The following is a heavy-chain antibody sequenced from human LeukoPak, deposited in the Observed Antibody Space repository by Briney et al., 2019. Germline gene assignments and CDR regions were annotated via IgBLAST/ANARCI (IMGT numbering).Heavy chain of an antibody. D-gene: IGHD2-21*01. CDR1: GFTLSSYA. J-gene: IGHJ4*02. Sequence: GGSLRLSCAASGFTLSSYAMSWVRQVPGKGLEWVSAISDSGNTYHSDSVKGRFTISRDSSKNTLFLQMNRLRPEDAAVYYCAKAPVTTCRGAYCYPFDYWGQGTLVTVSS. CDR2: ISDSGNT. V-gene: IGHV3-23*01. CDR3: AKAPVTTCRGAYCYPFDY.